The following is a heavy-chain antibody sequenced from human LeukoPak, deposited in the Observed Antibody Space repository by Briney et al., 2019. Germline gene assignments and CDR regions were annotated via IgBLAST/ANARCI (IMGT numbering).Heavy chain of an antibody. CDR2: INPSGGST. CDR3: ARELAPNVIPAAYFDY. Sequence: ASVKVSCKASGYTFTGYYMHWVRQAPGQGLEWMGIINPSGGSTSYAQKFQGRVTMTRDTSTSTVYMELSSLRSEDTAVYYCARELAPNVIPAAYFDYWGQGTPGHRLL. D-gene: IGHD2-2*01. J-gene: IGHJ4*02. V-gene: IGHV1-46*01. CDR1: GYTFTGYY.